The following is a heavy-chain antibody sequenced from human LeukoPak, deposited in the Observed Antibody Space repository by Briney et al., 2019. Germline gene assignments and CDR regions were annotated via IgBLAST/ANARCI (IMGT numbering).Heavy chain of an antibody. J-gene: IGHJ4*02. CDR3: ARDRTAAAADYYFDY. D-gene: IGHD6-13*01. V-gene: IGHV3-30-3*01. CDR1: KFTFSSYP. Sequence: GGSLRLSCAASKFTFSSYPMHWVRQAPGKGLEWVAVIANDGRDKHCADSVKGRFTISRDNSKNTLYLQINSLRAEDTAVYYCARDRTAAAADYYFDYWGQGNLVTVSS. CDR2: IANDGRDK.